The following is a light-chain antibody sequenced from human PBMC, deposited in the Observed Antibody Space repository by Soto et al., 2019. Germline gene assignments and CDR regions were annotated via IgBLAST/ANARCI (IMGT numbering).Light chain of an antibody. CDR2: GAS. Sequence: EIVMTQSPATLSVSPWGRATLSCRASQSVSSNLAWYQQKPGQAPRLLIYGASTRATGIPARLSGSGSGTKFTLTISSLQSEDFAVYYCQQYNNWPPWTFGQGTKVDIK. J-gene: IGKJ1*01. V-gene: IGKV3-15*01. CDR3: QQYNNWPPWT. CDR1: QSVSSN.